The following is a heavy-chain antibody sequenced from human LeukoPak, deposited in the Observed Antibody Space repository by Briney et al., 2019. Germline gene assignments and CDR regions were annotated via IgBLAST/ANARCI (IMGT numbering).Heavy chain of an antibody. Sequence: SGGSLRLSCAASGFTFSSYAMSWVRQAPGKGLEWVSAISGSGGSTYYADSVKGRFTISRDNSKNTLYLQMNGLRAEDTAVYYCAKFFSKGSDAFDIWGQGTMVTVSS. CDR2: ISGSGGST. CDR1: GFTFSSYA. D-gene: IGHD2/OR15-2a*01. V-gene: IGHV3-23*01. CDR3: AKFFSKGSDAFDI. J-gene: IGHJ3*02.